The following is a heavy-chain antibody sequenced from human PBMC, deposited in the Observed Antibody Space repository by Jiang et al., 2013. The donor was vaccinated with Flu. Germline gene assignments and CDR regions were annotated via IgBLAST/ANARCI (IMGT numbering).Heavy chain of an antibody. J-gene: IGHJ5*02. CDR2: INPNSGGT. V-gene: IGHV1-2*02. D-gene: IGHD1-26*01. CDR1: GYTFTGYY. CDR3: ARGIGTLNLTPWFDP. Sequence: VQLVESGAEVKKPGASVKVSCKASGYTFTGYYMHWVRQAPGQGLEWMGWINPNSGGTNYAQKFQGRVTMTRDTSISTAYMELSRLRSDDTAVYYCARGIGTLNLTPWFDPWGQGTLVTVSS.